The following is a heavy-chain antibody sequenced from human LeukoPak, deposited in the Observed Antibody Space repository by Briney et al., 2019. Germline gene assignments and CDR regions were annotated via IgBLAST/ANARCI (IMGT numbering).Heavy chain of an antibody. Sequence: GGSLRLSCAASGFTFDDYAMHWVRQAPGKGLEWVSGISWNSGSIGYADSVKGRFTISRDNAKNSLYLQMNSLRAEDTAVYYCAKVEGNIVVVPAARYNPYIDYWGQGTLVTVSS. CDR1: GFTFDDYA. J-gene: IGHJ4*02. D-gene: IGHD2-2*01. CDR3: AKVEGNIVVVPAARYNPYIDY. CDR2: ISWNSGSI. V-gene: IGHV3-9*01.